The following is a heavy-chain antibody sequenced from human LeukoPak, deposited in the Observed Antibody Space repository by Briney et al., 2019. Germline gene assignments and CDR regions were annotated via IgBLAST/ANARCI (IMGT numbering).Heavy chain of an antibody. J-gene: IGHJ4*02. Sequence: GASVKVSCKASGYTFTGYYMHWVRQAPGQGLEWMGRINPNSGGTNYAQKLQGRVTMTTDTSTSTAYMELRSLRSGDTAVYYCARVYSSSWYLDYWGQGTLVTVSS. CDR1: GYTFTGYY. D-gene: IGHD6-13*01. V-gene: IGHV1-2*06. CDR3: ARVYSSSWYLDY. CDR2: INPNSGGT.